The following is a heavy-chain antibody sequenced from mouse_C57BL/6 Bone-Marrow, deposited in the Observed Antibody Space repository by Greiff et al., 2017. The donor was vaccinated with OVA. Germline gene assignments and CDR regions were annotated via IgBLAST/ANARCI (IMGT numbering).Heavy chain of an antibody. CDR2: IYPGDGDT. V-gene: IGHV1-80*01. CDR1: GYAFSSYW. CDR3: ARGGVVVSYYFDY. D-gene: IGHD1-1*01. J-gene: IGHJ2*01. Sequence: QVQLKESGAELVKPGASVKISCKASGYAFSSYWMNWVKQRPGQGLEWIGQIYPGDGDTNYNGKFKGKATLTADKSSSTAYMQLSSLTSEDSAVYFGARGGVVVSYYFDYWGQGTTLTVSS.